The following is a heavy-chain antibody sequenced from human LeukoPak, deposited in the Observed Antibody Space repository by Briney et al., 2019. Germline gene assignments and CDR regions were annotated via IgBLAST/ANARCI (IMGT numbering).Heavy chain of an antibody. CDR1: GFTFSNAW. Sequence: PGGSLRLSCAASGFTFSNAWMSWVRQAPGKGLEWVANIKPDGSEKYYVDSVKGRFTISKDNAKNSLYLQMNSLRVEDTAMYYCARSTAGLDYWGQGTLVTVSS. CDR3: ARSTAGLDY. J-gene: IGHJ4*02. V-gene: IGHV3-7*01. D-gene: IGHD5-18*01. CDR2: IKPDGSEK.